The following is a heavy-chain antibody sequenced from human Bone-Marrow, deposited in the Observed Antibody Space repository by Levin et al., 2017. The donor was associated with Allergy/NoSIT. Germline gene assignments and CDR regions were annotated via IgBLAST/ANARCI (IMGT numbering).Heavy chain of an antibody. CDR3: ARVGNWFDP. CDR1: GGSNSNYY. J-gene: IGHJ5*02. Sequence: GSLRLSCLVSGGSNSNYYWSWIRQPAGKGLEWIGNIFTTGSTNYNPSLKNRVTMSMGPSKNQFSLNLTSVTAADTAVYYCARVGNWFDPWGQGTPVTVSS. CDR2: IFTTGST. V-gene: IGHV4-4*07. D-gene: IGHD1-26*01.